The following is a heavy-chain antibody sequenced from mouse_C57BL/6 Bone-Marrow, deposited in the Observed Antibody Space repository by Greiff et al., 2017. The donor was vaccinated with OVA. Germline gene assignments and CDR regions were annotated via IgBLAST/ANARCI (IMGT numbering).Heavy chain of an antibody. V-gene: IGHV1-54*01. J-gene: IGHJ3*01. CDR3: ARNGYGFAY. D-gene: IGHD2-2*01. CDR1: GYAFTNYL. CDR2: INPGSGGT. Sequence: VHLAESGAELVRPGTSVKVSCKASGYAFTNYLIEWVKQRPGQGLEWIGVINPGSGGTNYNEKFKGKATLTADKSSSTAYMQLSSLTSEDSAVYFGARNGYGFAYWGQGTLVTVSA.